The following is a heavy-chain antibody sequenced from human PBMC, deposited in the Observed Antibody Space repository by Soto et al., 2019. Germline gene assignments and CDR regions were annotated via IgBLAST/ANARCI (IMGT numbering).Heavy chain of an antibody. CDR3: ASGDAWEALLAH. CDR1: GASINSGGYY. J-gene: IGHJ4*02. Sequence: QVQLQESGPGLVKPSETLSLTCTVSGASINSGGYYWSWIRQLPGKGLEWIGYIYFSGSTYYNPSRESRVTISLDTSQNQCSLKLSSVTAADTAMYFCASGDAWEALLAHWGQGILVTVSS. CDR2: IYFSGST. V-gene: IGHV4-31*03. D-gene: IGHD4-17*01.